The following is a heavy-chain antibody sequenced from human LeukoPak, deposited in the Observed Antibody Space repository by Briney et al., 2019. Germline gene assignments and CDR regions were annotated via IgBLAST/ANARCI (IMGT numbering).Heavy chain of an antibody. CDR2: INSDGSST. CDR3: ARVDCGGDCYSAEYFQH. J-gene: IGHJ1*01. CDR1: GFTFSSYW. V-gene: IGHV3-74*01. D-gene: IGHD2-21*02. Sequence: GGSLRLSCAASGFTFSSYWMHWVRQAPGKGLVWVSRINSDGSSTSYADSVKGRFTISSDNAKNTLYLQMNSLRAEDTAVYYCARVDCGGDCYSAEYFQHWGQGTLVTVSS.